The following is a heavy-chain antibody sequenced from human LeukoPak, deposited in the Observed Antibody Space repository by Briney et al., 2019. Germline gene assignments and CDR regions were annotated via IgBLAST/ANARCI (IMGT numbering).Heavy chain of an antibody. Sequence: ASVKVSCKASGYTFTSYGISWARQAPGQGLEWMGWISAYNGNTNYAQKLQGRVTMTTDASTSTAYMELRSLRSDDTAVYYCARDLGYCSGGSCMGNWGQGTLVTVSS. J-gene: IGHJ4*02. D-gene: IGHD2-15*01. CDR2: ISAYNGNT. CDR3: ARDLGYCSGGSCMGN. CDR1: GYTFTSYG. V-gene: IGHV1-18*01.